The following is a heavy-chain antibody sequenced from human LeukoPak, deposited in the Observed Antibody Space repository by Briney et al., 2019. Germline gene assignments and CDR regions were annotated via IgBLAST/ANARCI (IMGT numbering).Heavy chain of an antibody. CDR2: IYYSGTT. D-gene: IGHD1-26*01. CDR3: ARSYSGNYLDAFDL. CDR1: GASITTYS. V-gene: IGHV4-59*08. J-gene: IGHJ3*01. Sequence: PSETLSLTCAVSGASITTYSWSWIRQPPGKGLEYLGYIYYSGTTNYNTSLKSRLTISIDTSKNQFSLKVTSVTAADTAVYYCARSYSGNYLDAFDLWGQGAMVTVSS.